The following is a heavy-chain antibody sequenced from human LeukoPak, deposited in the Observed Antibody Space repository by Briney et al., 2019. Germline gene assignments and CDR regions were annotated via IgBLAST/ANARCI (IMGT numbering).Heavy chain of an antibody. CDR3: ARISSIAAASTS. J-gene: IGHJ4*02. Sequence: GGSLRLSCAASGFTFSTYSMNWVRQAPGKGLEWVSFIRSSSSYIHYADSVKGRFTISRDNAKNSLYLQMNSLRAEDTAVYYCARISSIAAASTSWGQGTLVTVSS. V-gene: IGHV3-21*06. CDR1: GFTFSTYS. CDR2: IRSSSSYI. D-gene: IGHD6-13*01.